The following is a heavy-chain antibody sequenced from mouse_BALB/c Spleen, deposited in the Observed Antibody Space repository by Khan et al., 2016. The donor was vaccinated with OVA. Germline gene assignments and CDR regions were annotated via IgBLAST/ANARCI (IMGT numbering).Heavy chain of an antibody. D-gene: IGHD2-12*01. CDR3: ARKNYSYDRYFDV. CDR1: GYTSTNYG. V-gene: IGHV9-3-1*01. J-gene: IGHJ1*01. CDR2: INTYTGEP. Sequence: QIQLVQSGPELKKPGETVKISCKASGYTSTNYGMNWVKQAPGKGLKWMGWINTYTGEPTYADDFKGRFAFSLETSANTAYLQINNLKNEDTATYCCARKNYSYDRYFDVWGEGTTVTVSS.